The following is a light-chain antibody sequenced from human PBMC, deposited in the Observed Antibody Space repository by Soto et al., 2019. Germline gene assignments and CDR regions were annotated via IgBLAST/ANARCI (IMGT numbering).Light chain of an antibody. V-gene: IGKV3-20*01. CDR3: QQYDDSPGT. CDR1: QTVSSTY. J-gene: IGKJ1*01. Sequence: EIVLTQSPGTLSVSPGERVTLSCRASQTVSSTYLAWYQHKPGQAPMLLIYDASSRATGIPDRFSGSGSGTDFTLTIRRLEPEDFAVYYGQQYDDSPGTFGQETKVEIK. CDR2: DAS.